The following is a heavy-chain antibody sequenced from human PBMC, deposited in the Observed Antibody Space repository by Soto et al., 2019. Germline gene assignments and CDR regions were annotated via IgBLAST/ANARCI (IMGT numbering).Heavy chain of an antibody. V-gene: IGHV1-2*02. CDR2: INPNSGGT. CDR3: ARVIVGAPGFDY. J-gene: IGHJ4*02. Sequence: ASVKVSCKASGYTFTGYYMHWVRQAPGQGLEWMGWINPNSGGTNYAQKFQGRVTMTRDTSISTSYMELSRLRSDDTAVYYCARVIVGAPGFDYWGQGTLVTVSS. CDR1: GYTFTGYY. D-gene: IGHD1-26*01.